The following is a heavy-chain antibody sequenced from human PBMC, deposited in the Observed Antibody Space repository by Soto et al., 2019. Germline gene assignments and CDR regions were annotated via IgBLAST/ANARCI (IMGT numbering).Heavy chain of an antibody. V-gene: IGHV5-51*01. CDR1: GYSFTSYW. D-gene: IGHD3-10*01. CDR3: ARLDITMVRGVINSGYMDV. CDR2: IYPGDSDT. Sequence: GESLKISCKGSGYSFTSYWIGWVRQMPGKGLEWMGIIYPGDSDTRYSPSFQGQVTISADKSISTAYLQWSSLKASDTAMYYCARLDITMVRGVINSGYMDVWGKGTTVTVSS. J-gene: IGHJ6*03.